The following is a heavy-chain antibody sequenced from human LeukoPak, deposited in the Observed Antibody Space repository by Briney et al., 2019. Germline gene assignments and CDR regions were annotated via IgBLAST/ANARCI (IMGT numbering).Heavy chain of an antibody. CDR3: ARLYCSRTSCLIDY. V-gene: IGHV4-61*01. J-gene: IGHJ4*02. D-gene: IGHD2-2*01. CDR2: ISYSGST. CDR1: GGSVSSVSNY. Sequence: SETLSLTCTVSGGSVSSVSNYWSWIRQPPGKGLEWIGYISYSGSTSYNPSLKSRVTISVDTSKHQFSLKLSSVTAADTALYYCARLYCSRTSCLIDYWGQGTLVTVSS.